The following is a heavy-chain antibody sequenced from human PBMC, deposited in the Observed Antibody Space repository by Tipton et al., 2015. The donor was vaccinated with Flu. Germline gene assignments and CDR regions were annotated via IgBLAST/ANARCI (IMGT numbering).Heavy chain of an antibody. V-gene: IGHV4-59*07. J-gene: IGHJ4*02. CDR2: IYYSGST. CDR1: GGSISSYY. CDR3: ARSYSGSYIWYFDY. Sequence: TLSLTCTVSGGSISSYYWSWIRQPPGKGLEWIGYIYYSGSTNYNPSLKSRVTISVDTSKNQFSLKLSSVTAADTAVYYCARSYSGSYIWYFDYWGQGTLVTVSS. D-gene: IGHD1-26*01.